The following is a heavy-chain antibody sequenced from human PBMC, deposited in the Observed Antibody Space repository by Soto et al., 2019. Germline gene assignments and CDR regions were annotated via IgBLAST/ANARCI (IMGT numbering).Heavy chain of an antibody. CDR3: ARVPVSDFVWGSYRYTFDY. CDR1: GYTFSVHY. CDR2: INPDNGGT. D-gene: IGHD3-16*02. Sequence: QGQLVQSGAEVKKPGASVKVSCKASGYTFSVHYIHWVRQAPGQGLEWMGWINPDNGGTNYALNFRGRVTMTRDTSISTAYMELTSLTSDDTAVYFCARVPVSDFVWGSYRYTFDYWGQGTLVTVSS. J-gene: IGHJ4*02. V-gene: IGHV1-2*02.